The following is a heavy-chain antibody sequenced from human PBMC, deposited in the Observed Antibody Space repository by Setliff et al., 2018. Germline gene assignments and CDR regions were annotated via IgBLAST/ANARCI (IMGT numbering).Heavy chain of an antibody. V-gene: IGHV4-39*07. D-gene: IGHD3-10*01. CDR1: GGSFSSTSYQ. Sequence: PSETLSLTCAVYGGSFSSTSYQWGWVRQPPGKGLEWIGSIYYTGTAYYNPSLKSRVTMSADTSNNQFSLNLRSVTAADTAVYFCARQPSSGAYYNPRPYYFDSWGQGTLVTVSS. J-gene: IGHJ4*02. CDR3: ARQPSSGAYYNPRPYYFDS. CDR2: IYYTGTA.